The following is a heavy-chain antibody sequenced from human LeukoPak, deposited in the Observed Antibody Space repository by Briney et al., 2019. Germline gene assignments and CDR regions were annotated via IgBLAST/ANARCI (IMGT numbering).Heavy chain of an antibody. Sequence: ASVKVSCKASGYTFTSYDINWVRQATGQGLEWMGWMNPNSGNTGYAQKFQGRVTMTRNISISTAYMELSSLRSEDTAVYYCARWLQYLDAFDIWGQGTMVTVSS. D-gene: IGHD5-12*01. CDR1: GYTFTSYD. V-gene: IGHV1-8*01. CDR3: ARWLQYLDAFDI. J-gene: IGHJ3*02. CDR2: MNPNSGNT.